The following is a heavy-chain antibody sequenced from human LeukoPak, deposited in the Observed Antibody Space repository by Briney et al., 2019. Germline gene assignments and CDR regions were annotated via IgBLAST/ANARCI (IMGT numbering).Heavy chain of an antibody. CDR1: GYTFTSHG. CDR2: ISTYNGNT. V-gene: IGHV1-18*01. Sequence: ASVKVSCKASGYTFTSHGISWVRQAPGQGLEWMGWISTYNGNTNYAQKLQGRVSMTTDTSTSTAYMDLSSLRSEDTAVYYCAKDLDTSGSTLDFWGLGTLVTVSS. J-gene: IGHJ4*02. CDR3: AKDLDTSGSTLDF. D-gene: IGHD3-22*01.